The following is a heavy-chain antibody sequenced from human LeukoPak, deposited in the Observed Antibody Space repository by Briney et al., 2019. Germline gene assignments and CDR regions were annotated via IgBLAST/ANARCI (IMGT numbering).Heavy chain of an antibody. V-gene: IGHV4-39*07. Sequence: SETLSLTCTVSGGSINNNNYYWGWIRQPPGKGLEWIGSMYYSGNTYYNSSLKSRVTISVDTSKHQFSLRLTSVTAADTAVYYCARAVMVYAPYYYYMDVWGKGTTVTVSS. CDR3: ARAVMVYAPYYYYMDV. D-gene: IGHD2-8*01. CDR2: MYYSGNT. CDR1: GGSINNNNYY. J-gene: IGHJ6*03.